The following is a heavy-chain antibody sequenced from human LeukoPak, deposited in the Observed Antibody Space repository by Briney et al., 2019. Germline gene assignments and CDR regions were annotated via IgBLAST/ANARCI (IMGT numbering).Heavy chain of an antibody. V-gene: IGHV3-9*01. CDR2: VIWNSGYI. D-gene: IGHD3-9*01. Sequence: GGSLRLSCAASGFTFDDFAMHWVRQAPGKGLEWVSGVIWNSGYIGYADSVKGQFTISRDNAKNSLYLQMNSLRAEDTALYYCAKDLTGYYLTGGFDYWGQGTLVTVSS. CDR1: GFTFDDFA. J-gene: IGHJ4*02. CDR3: AKDLTGYYLTGGFDY.